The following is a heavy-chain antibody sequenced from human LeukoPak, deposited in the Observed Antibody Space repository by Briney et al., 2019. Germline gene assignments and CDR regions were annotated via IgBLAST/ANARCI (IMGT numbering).Heavy chain of an antibody. CDR2: IYHSGST. CDR1: GYSISSGYY. V-gene: IGHV4-38-2*01. J-gene: IGHJ6*03. Sequence: SETLSLTCAVSGYSISSGYYWGWLRQPPGKGLEWIGSIYHSGSTYYNPSLKSRVTISVDTSKNQFSLKLSSVTAADTAVYYCARHRNLDTAYYMDVWGKGTTVTVSS. D-gene: IGHD5-18*01. CDR3: ARHRNLDTAYYMDV.